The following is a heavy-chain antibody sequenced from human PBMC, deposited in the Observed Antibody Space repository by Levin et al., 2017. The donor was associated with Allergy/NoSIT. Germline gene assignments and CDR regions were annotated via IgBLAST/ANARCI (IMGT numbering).Heavy chain of an antibody. CDR3: ARGKCGGSWCRPPFDY. CDR2: ISGSGDST. Sequence: GGSLRLSCVASGFTFSNYAVSWVRQAPGKGLEWVSGISGSGDSTTYIDSVKGRFTISRDNSKNTLYLQMNTLRAEDTAVYSCARGKCGGSWCRPPFDYWGQGTLVTVSS. J-gene: IGHJ4*02. V-gene: IGHV3-23*01. CDR1: GFTFSNYA. D-gene: IGHD2-15*01.